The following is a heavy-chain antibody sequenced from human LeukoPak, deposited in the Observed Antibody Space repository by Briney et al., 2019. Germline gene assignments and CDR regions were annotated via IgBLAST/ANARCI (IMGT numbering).Heavy chain of an antibody. V-gene: IGHV3-33*01. CDR3: VRDRLVLDYYYYGMDV. D-gene: IGHD6-19*01. CDR2: IWYDGSNK. CDR1: GFTFSSYG. Sequence: GGSLRLSCAASGFTFSSYGMHWVRQAPGKGLEWVAVIWYDGSNKYNADSVKGRFTISRDNSKNTLYLQMNSLRAEDTAVYYCVRDRLVLDYYYYGMDVWGQGTTVTVSS. J-gene: IGHJ6*02.